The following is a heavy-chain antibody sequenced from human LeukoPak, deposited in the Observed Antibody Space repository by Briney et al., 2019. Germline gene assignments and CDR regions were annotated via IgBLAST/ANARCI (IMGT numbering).Heavy chain of an antibody. J-gene: IGHJ6*02. Sequence: ASVKVSCKASGYTFTIYDINWVRQATGQGLEWMGWMNPNSGNTGYAQKFQGRVTMTRNTSISTAYMELSSLRSEDTAVYYCARGQSSSGALYYYYYGMDVWGQGTTVTVSS. CDR2: MNPNSGNT. CDR3: ARGQSSSGALYYYYYGMDV. D-gene: IGHD3-22*01. V-gene: IGHV1-8*01. CDR1: GYTFTIYD.